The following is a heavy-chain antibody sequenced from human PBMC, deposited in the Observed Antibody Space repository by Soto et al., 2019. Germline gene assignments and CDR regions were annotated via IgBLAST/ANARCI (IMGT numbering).Heavy chain of an antibody. D-gene: IGHD5-12*01. Sequence: SGPGLVKPXETLSLTCNVSGASINXNXXYWGWIRXXXGKGLEWIASIFYSGTTHYNPSLKSRLTISVNTSKNVLSLKMSSVTAAETAVYYCATGAEWLRLDSRVWGQGTLVTVSS. CDR1: GASINXNXXY. CDR2: IFYSGTT. V-gene: IGHV4-39*02. J-gene: IGHJ4*02. CDR3: ATGAEWLRLDSRV.